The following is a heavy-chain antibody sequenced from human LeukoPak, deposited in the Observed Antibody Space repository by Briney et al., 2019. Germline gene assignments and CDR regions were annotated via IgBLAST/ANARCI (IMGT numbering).Heavy chain of an antibody. CDR3: AKDTVEAWFFYFDY. CDR1: GFTFSSYA. Sequence: GGSLRLSCDASGFTFSSYAMGWVRQAPGKGLEWVSAISGSGGSTYYADSVKGRFTISRDNSKNTLYLQMNSLRAEDTAVYYCAKDTVEAWFFYFDYWGQGTLVTVSS. J-gene: IGHJ4*02. V-gene: IGHV3-23*01. CDR2: ISGSGGST. D-gene: IGHD3-10*01.